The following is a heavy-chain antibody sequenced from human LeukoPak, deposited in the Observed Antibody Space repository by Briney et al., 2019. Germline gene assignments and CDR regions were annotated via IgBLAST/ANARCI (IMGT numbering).Heavy chain of an antibody. D-gene: IGHD6-13*01. J-gene: IGHJ5*02. Sequence: ASVKVSCKASGYTFTSYGIIWVRQAPGQGLEWMGWISGYNGNTNYAQKLQGRVTMTRDTSISTAYMELSRLRSDDTAVYYCARGIAAAGNWFDPWGQGTLVTVSS. CDR2: ISGYNGNT. CDR1: GYTFTSYG. V-gene: IGHV1-18*01. CDR3: ARGIAAAGNWFDP.